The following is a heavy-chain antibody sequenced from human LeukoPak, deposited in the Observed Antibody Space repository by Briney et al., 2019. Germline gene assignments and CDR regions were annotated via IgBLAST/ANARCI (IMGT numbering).Heavy chain of an antibody. CDR1: GFTFGDYA. CDR2: IRSKAYGGTT. CDR3: TRDRPPIAARPSWFDP. J-gene: IGHJ5*02. D-gene: IGHD6-6*01. Sequence: GRSLRLSCTASGFTFGDYAMSWVRQAPGKGLEWVGFIRSKAYGGTTEYAASVKGRFTISRDDSKSIAYLQMNSLKTEGTAVYYCTRDRPPIAARPSWFDPWGQGTLVTVSS. V-gene: IGHV3-49*04.